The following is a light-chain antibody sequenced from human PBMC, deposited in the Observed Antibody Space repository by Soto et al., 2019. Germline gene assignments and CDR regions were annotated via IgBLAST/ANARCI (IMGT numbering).Light chain of an antibody. J-gene: IGKJ2*01. Sequence: EIVLTQSPGTLSLSPGERATLSCRASQSVSSSYLAWYQQKPGQAPRLLIYGASSRATGITYRFSGSGSGTDFTITINRLEPEDFPVYYCQQFGDSPYTFGQGTRLEIK. CDR1: QSVSSSY. CDR3: QQFGDSPYT. V-gene: IGKV3-20*01. CDR2: GAS.